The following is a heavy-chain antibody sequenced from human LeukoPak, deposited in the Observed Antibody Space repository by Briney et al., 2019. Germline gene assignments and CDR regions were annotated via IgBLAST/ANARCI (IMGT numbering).Heavy chain of an antibody. D-gene: IGHD3-22*01. CDR1: GSIFTSYW. J-gene: IGHJ4*02. Sequence: GASLKISCKCSGSIFTSYWIGWVRQLPGKGLEWMGIIYPGDSDTRYSPSFQGQVTFSADKSISTAYLQWSSLKASETAMYYCGRSSSGYYDYWGQGTLVTVSS. CDR3: GRSSSGYYDY. CDR2: IYPGDSDT. V-gene: IGHV5-51*01.